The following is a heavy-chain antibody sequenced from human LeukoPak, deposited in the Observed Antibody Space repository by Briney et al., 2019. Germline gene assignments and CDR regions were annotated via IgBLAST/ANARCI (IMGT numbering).Heavy chain of an antibody. J-gene: IGHJ4*02. CDR2: IYYSGST. D-gene: IGHD6-13*01. V-gene: IGHV4-39*01. CDR1: GGSISSSSYY. CDR3: ARLRAGTGVYFDY. Sequence: SETLSLTCTVSGGSISSSSYYWGWIRQPTGKGLEWIGSIYYSGSTYYNPSLKSRVTISVDTSKNQFSLKLSSVTAADTAVYYCARLRAGTGVYFDYWGQGTLVTVSS.